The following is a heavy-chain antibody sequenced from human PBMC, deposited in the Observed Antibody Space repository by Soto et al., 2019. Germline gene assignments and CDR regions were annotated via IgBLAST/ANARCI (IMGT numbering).Heavy chain of an antibody. Sequence: QVQLQESGPGLVKPSQTLSLTCTVSGGSISSGDYYWSWIRQPPGKGLEWIGYIYYSGSTYYNPSLKSRFTISVDTSKNQFSLKLSSVTAADTAVYYCARQATILRYFDWLYNFDYWGQGTLVTVSS. J-gene: IGHJ4*02. D-gene: IGHD3-9*01. CDR1: GGSISSGDYY. CDR3: ARQATILRYFDWLYNFDY. CDR2: IYYSGST. V-gene: IGHV4-30-4*01.